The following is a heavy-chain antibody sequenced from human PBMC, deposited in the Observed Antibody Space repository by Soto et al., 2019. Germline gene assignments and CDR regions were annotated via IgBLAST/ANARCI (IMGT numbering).Heavy chain of an antibody. CDR3: ARGEQYSGRIFDY. Sequence: SQTLSLTCAISGDSVSSNSAAWSWIRQSPSRGLEWLGRTYYRSKWNSNYAVSVKGRVTINPDTSKNQYSLQLNSVTPEDTAVYFCARGEQYSGRIFDYWGQGTLVTVSS. D-gene: IGHD1-26*01. CDR2: TYYRSKWNS. J-gene: IGHJ4*01. V-gene: IGHV6-1*01. CDR1: GDSVSSNSAA.